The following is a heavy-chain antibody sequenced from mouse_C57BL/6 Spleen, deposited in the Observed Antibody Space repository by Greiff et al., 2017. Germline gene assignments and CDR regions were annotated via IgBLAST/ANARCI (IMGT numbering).Heavy chain of an antibody. D-gene: IGHD2-4*01. Sequence: EVHLVESEGGLVQPGSSMKLSCTASGFTFSDYYMAWVRQVPEKGLEWVANINYDGSSTYYLDSLKSRFIISRDNAKNILYLQMSSLKSEDTATYYCARVRELDYDYGGAMDYWGQGTSVTVSS. CDR2: INYDGSST. CDR3: ARVRELDYDYGGAMDY. V-gene: IGHV5-16*01. CDR1: GFTFSDYY. J-gene: IGHJ4*01.